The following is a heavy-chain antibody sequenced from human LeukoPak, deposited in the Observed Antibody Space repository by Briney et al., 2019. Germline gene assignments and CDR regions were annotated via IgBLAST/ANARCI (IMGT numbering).Heavy chain of an antibody. V-gene: IGHV4-34*01. D-gene: IGHD3-22*01. CDR2: INHSGST. J-gene: IGHJ4*02. CDR1: GGSFSGYY. Sequence: SETLSLTCGVYGGSFSGYYWNWIRQSPGKGLEWIGEINHSGSTNYNPSLKSRVTMSVDTSQKQFSLRLTSVTAADTAVYYCARDQYYDVSTYYEIDYWGQGTLVTVSS. CDR3: ARDQYYDVSTYYEIDY.